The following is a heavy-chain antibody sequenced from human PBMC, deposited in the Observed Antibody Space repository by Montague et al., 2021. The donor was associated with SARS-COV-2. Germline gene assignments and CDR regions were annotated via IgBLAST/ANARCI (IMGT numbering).Heavy chain of an antibody. CDR2: ISSSSSTI. CDR3: ARDRGGSVSSGPYYYGMDV. D-gene: IGHD6-19*01. V-gene: IGHV3-48*04. Sequence: SLRLSCAASGFTFSSYSMNWVRQAPGKGLEWVSYISSSSSTIYYADSVTRRFTISRDNAKNSLYLQMDSLRAEDTAVYYCARDRGGSVSSGPYYYGMDVWGQGTTVTVSS. CDR1: GFTFSSYS. J-gene: IGHJ6*02.